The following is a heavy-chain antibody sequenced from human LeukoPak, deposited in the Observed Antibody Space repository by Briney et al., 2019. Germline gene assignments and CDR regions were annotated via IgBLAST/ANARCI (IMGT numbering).Heavy chain of an antibody. CDR3: ARDPCSSTSCYSLFDF. V-gene: IGHV4-59*01. Sequence: SSETLSLTCTVSGDSISSYYWSWIRQSPGKGLEWIGYIYYSGSANYNPSLKSRVTMSVDTSKNQFSLKLSSVTATDTAVYYCARDPCSSTSCYSLFDFWGQGTLVTVSS. J-gene: IGHJ4*02. CDR2: IYYSGSA. D-gene: IGHD2-2*01. CDR1: GDSISSYY.